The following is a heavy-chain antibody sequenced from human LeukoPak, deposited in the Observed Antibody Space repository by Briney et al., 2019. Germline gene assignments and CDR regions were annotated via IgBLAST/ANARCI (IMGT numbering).Heavy chain of an antibody. CDR2: ISGSGGST. CDR1: GFTFSSYA. J-gene: IGHJ4*02. V-gene: IGHV3-23*01. Sequence: PGGSLRLSCAASGFTFSSYAMSWVRQAPGKGLEWVSAISGSGGSTYYADSVKGRFTISRDNSKNTLYLQMNSLRAEDTAVYYCAKDGIRLRLLYYYFDYWGQGTLVTVSS. D-gene: IGHD5-12*01. CDR3: AKDGIRLRLLYYYFDY.